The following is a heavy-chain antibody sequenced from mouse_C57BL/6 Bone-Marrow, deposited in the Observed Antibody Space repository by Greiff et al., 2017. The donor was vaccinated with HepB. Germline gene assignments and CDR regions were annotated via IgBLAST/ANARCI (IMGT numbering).Heavy chain of an antibody. CDR1: GFTFSSYA. V-gene: IGHV5-4*03. CDR2: ISDGGSYT. CDR3: AGENWYFDV. Sequence: EVKVEESGGGLVKPGGSLKLSCAASGFTFSSYAMSWVRQTPEKRLEWVATISDGGSYTYYPDNVKGRFTISRDNAKNNLYLQMSHLKSEDTAMYYCAGENWYFDVWGTGTTVTVSS. J-gene: IGHJ1*03.